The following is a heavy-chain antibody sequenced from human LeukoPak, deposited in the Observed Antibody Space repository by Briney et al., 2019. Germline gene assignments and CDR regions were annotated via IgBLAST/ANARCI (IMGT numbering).Heavy chain of an antibody. D-gene: IGHD3-10*02. CDR2: ISWNSGSI. CDR3: AKGVRYFRPTDAFDI. V-gene: IGHV3-9*01. J-gene: IGHJ3*02. CDR1: GFTFDDYA. Sequence: GGSLRLSCAASGFTFDDYAMHWVRQAPGKGLEWVSGISWNSGSIGYADSVKGRFTISRDNAKNSLYLKMNSLGAEDTALYYCAKGVRYFRPTDAFDIWGQGTMVTVSS.